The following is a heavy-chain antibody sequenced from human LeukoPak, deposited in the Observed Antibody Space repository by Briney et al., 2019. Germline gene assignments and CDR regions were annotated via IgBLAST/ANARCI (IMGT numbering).Heavy chain of an antibody. V-gene: IGHV3-23*01. Sequence: PGGSLRLSCAASGFTFSSYAMSWVRQAPGKGLEWVSAISGSGGSTYYADSEKGRFTISRDNSKNTLYLQMNSLRAEDTAVYYCAKQGAYGSGSYPGFDYWGQGTLVTVSS. CDR3: AKQGAYGSGSYPGFDY. CDR1: GFTFSSYA. D-gene: IGHD3-10*01. J-gene: IGHJ4*02. CDR2: ISGSGGST.